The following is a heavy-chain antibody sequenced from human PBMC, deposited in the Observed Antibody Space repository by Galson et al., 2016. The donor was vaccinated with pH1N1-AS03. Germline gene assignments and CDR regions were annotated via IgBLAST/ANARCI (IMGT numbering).Heavy chain of an antibody. CDR3: ARGNGRNFDC. D-gene: IGHD2-8*01. J-gene: IGHJ4*02. V-gene: IGHV3-74*01. Sequence: SLRLSCAASEFTFSSKWMHWVRQAPGKGPVWVSRINADESITSYADSVKGRFTISRDNAKNTLYLQMNSLRAEDTAVYYCARGNGRNFDCWGQGTLVTVSS. CDR2: INADESIT. CDR1: EFTFSSKW.